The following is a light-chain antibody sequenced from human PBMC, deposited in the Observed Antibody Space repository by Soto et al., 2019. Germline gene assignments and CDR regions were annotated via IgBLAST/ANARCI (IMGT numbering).Light chain of an antibody. Sequence: QSVLTQSPSASGTPGQRVTISCSGSSSNIGTNTVNWYQQLPGTAPKLLIHSDNQRPSGVPDRFSGSKSGTSASLAISGLQSEDEADYYCAAWDDSLNVYVFGTGTKLTVL. CDR1: SSNIGTNT. J-gene: IGLJ1*01. V-gene: IGLV1-44*01. CDR3: AAWDDSLNVYV. CDR2: SDN.